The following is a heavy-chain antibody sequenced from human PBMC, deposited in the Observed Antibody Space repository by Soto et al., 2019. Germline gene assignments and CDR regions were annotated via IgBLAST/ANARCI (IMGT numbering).Heavy chain of an antibody. V-gene: IGHV3-74*01. D-gene: IGHD1-20*01. CDR1: GFTFSNYW. J-gene: IGHJ3*01. CDR3: ARDNWNTV. CDR2: IHSDGSST. Sequence: EVQLVESGGGLVQPGGSLRLSCAASGFTFSNYWMHWVRQAPGKGLVWVSRIHSDGSSTFYADSVKGRFTISRDNAKKMVYLKINSLRAEDTVVYYCARDNWNTVWGKGKMVTVSS.